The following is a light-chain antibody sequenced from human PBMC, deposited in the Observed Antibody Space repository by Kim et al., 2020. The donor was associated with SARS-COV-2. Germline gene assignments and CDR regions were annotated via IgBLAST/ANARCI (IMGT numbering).Light chain of an antibody. J-gene: IGLJ3*02. Sequence: FMLTQPHSVSESPGKTVTISCTRSSGSIASYYVQWYQQRPGSAPTTIIYNNNQRPSGVPDRFSGSIDSSSNSASLTISGLKTEDEAYYYCQSCDTTSWVYGGGTQLTVL. CDR2: NNN. CDR3: QSCDTTSWV. V-gene: IGLV6-57*04. CDR1: SGSIASYY.